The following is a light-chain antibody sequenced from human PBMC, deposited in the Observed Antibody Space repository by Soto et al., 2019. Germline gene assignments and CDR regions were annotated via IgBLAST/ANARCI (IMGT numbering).Light chain of an antibody. CDR2: DAS. CDR1: QSISSW. CDR3: QQYNSQWT. Sequence: DIQMTQSPSTLSASVGDRVTITCRASQSISSWLAWYQQKPGKAPKLLIYDASSLQSGVPSRFSGSGSGTEFTLTFSSLQPDDFATYYCQQYNSQWTFGQGTKVEIK. V-gene: IGKV1-5*01. J-gene: IGKJ1*01.